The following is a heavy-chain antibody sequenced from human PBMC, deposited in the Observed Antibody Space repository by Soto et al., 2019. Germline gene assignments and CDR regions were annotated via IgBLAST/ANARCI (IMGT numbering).Heavy chain of an antibody. Sequence: ASVKVSCKASGYTFTSYDINWVRQATGQGLEWMGWTNPNSGNTGYAQKFQGRVTMTRNTSISTAYMELSSLRSEDTAVYYCARVARFLEWLLGFGDYYYYYMDVWG. V-gene: IGHV1-8*01. CDR3: ARVARFLEWLLGFGDYYYYYMDV. CDR1: GYTFTSYD. J-gene: IGHJ6*03. D-gene: IGHD3-3*01. CDR2: TNPNSGNT.